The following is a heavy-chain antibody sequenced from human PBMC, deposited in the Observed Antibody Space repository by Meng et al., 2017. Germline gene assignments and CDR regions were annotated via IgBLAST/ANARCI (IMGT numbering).Heavy chain of an antibody. CDR1: GYTFTSYD. CDR3: ARGGRVDTVTTFDY. Sequence: ASVMVSCKAAGYTFTSYDIIWVRQATGQGLEWMGWMNTNSGNTGYAQKFQGRVTITADKSTSTAYMELSSLRSEDTAVYYCARGGRVDTVTTFDYWGQGTLVTVSS. D-gene: IGHD4-17*01. V-gene: IGHV1-8*03. J-gene: IGHJ4*02. CDR2: MNTNSGNT.